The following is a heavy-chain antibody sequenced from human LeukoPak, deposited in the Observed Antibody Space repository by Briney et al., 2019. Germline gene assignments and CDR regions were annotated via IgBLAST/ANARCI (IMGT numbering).Heavy chain of an antibody. D-gene: IGHD1-26*01. Sequence: SETLSLTCTVSGGSISSYYWSWIRQPPGKGLEWIGYIYYSGSTNYNPSLKSRVTISVDTSKNQFSLNLSSVTAADTAVYYCARVGIVGPYYYYYMDVWGKGTTVTVSS. CDR1: GGSISSYY. CDR3: ARVGIVGPYYYYYMDV. J-gene: IGHJ6*03. CDR2: IYYSGST. V-gene: IGHV4-59*01.